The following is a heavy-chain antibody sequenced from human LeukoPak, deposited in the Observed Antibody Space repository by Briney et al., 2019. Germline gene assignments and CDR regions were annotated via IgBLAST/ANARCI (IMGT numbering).Heavy chain of an antibody. CDR2: IIPIFGTA. CDR3: ASSGYSSSSDY. D-gene: IGHD6-13*01. J-gene: IGHJ4*02. Sequence: GASVKVSCKASGGTFSSFAISWVRQAPGQGLEWMGAIIPIFGTANYAQKFQGRVTITADKSTSTAYMELSSLRSEDTAVYYCASSGYSSSSDYWGQGTLVTVSS. CDR1: GGTFSSFA. V-gene: IGHV1-69*06.